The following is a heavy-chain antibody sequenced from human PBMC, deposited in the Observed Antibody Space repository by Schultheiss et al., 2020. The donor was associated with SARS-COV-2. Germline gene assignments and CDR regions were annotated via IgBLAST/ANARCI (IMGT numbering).Heavy chain of an antibody. CDR3: ARGGEIQLWLRGYFDY. CDR2: IYSGGST. CDR1: GFTFSSYA. D-gene: IGHD5-18*01. J-gene: IGHJ4*02. V-gene: IGHV3-66*02. Sequence: GGSLRLSCAASGFTFSSYAMSWVRQAPGKGLEWVSVIYSGGSTYYADSVKGRFTISRHNSKNTLYLQMSSLRAEDTAVYYCARGGEIQLWLRGYFDYWGQGTLVTVSS.